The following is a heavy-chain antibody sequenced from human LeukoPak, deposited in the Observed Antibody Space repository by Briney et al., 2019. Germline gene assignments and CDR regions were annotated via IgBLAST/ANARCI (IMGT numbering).Heavy chain of an antibody. CDR1: GCTVGSNY. D-gene: IGHD5-12*01. J-gene: IGHJ6*03. CDR2: IYSGGST. CDR3: ARVGEEGGGYSGYDYYYYYYMDV. V-gene: IGHV3-53*01. Sequence: SLSCAAPGCTVGSNYMCWVRQDPGKGMEWVSVIYSGGSTYYADSVKGRFTISRDNSKNTPYLQMNSLRAEDTAVYYCARVGEEGGGYSGYDYYYYYYMDVWGKGTTVTVSS.